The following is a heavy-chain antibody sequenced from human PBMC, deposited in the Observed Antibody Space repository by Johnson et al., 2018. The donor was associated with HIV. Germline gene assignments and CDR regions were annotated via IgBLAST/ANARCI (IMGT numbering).Heavy chain of an antibody. D-gene: IGHD1-26*01. V-gene: IGHV3-13*01. CDR2: IGTIDDT. J-gene: IGHJ3*02. CDR1: GFSVRTNY. Sequence: VQLVESGGGLIQPGGSLRLSCAASGFSVRTNYMSWVRQVRGKGLEWVSGIGTIDDTYYSDSVKGRFTISRENAKNSLYLQMKSLSPEDTAVYFCVREGAPSGRDFGAFDIWGQGTMVTVSS. CDR3: VREGAPSGRDFGAFDI.